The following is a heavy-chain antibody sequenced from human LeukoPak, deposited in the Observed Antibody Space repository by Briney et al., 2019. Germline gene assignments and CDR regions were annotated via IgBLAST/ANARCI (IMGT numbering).Heavy chain of an antibody. V-gene: IGHV1-69*13. Sequence: GASVKVSCKASGYTFTSYGISWVRQAPGQGLEWMGGIIPIFGTANYAQKFQGRVTITADESTSTAYMELSSLRSEDTAVYYCAVEVVVAATFDYWGQGTLVTVSS. CDR1: GYTFTSYG. J-gene: IGHJ4*02. CDR2: IIPIFGTA. CDR3: AVEVVVAATFDY. D-gene: IGHD2-15*01.